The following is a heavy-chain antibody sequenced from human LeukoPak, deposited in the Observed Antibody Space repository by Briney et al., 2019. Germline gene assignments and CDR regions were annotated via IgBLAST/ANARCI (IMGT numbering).Heavy chain of an antibody. CDR2: IYYSGST. D-gene: IGHD1-26*01. V-gene: IGHV4-39*01. CDR1: GGSFSSSTYY. J-gene: IGHJ4*02. Sequence: SETLSLTCSVSGGSFSSSTYYWGWIRQPPGKGLEWIGNIYYSGSTYYNASLQSRVTISIDTSKNQFSLRLKSVTAADTAMYYCAKSGGYGLIDYWGQGTLVTVSS. CDR3: AKSGGYGLIDY.